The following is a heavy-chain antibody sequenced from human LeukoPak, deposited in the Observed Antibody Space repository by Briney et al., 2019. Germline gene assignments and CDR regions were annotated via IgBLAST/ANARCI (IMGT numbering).Heavy chain of an antibody. CDR1: GFTFNSYA. V-gene: IGHV3-23*01. CDR2: ISDSGGNT. Sequence: GGSLRLSCAASGFTFNSYAMSWVRQAPWERLKWVSGISDSGGNTYYADSVRGRFTISRDNSKNTLYLQMNSLRAEDAAVYYCARHRSSWLIDYWGQGTLVTVSS. D-gene: IGHD6-6*01. J-gene: IGHJ4*02. CDR3: ARHRSSWLIDY.